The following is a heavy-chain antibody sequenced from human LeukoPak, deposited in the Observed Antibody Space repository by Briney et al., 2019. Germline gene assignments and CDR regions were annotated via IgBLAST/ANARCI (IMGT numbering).Heavy chain of an antibody. D-gene: IGHD3-16*01. J-gene: IGHJ4*02. CDR1: GFTFSSYW. CDR2: INSDGSST. V-gene: IGHV3-74*01. CDR3: ATSVITRFDN. Sequence: GGSLRLSCAASGFTFSSYWMHWVRQAPGKGLVWVSRINSDGSSTSYADSVKGRFTISRDSGNNTVYLQMSSLRAEDTAVYYCATSVITRFDNWGQGTLVTVSS.